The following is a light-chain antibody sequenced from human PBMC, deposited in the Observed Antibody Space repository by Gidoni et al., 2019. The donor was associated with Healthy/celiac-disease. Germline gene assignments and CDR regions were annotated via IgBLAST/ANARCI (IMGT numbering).Light chain of an antibody. CDR3: QQRSNWPPRCS. CDR1: QSVSSY. J-gene: IGKJ2*04. Sequence: EIVLTQSPATLSLSPGERATLSCRASQSVSSYLAWYQQKPGQAPRLLNYDASNRATGIPARFSGSGSGTDFTLTISSLEPEDFAVYYCQQRSNWPPRCSFGQGTKLEIK. CDR2: DAS. V-gene: IGKV3-11*01.